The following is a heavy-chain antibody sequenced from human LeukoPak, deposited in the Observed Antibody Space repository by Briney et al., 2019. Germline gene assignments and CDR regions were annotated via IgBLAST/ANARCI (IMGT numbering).Heavy chain of an antibody. Sequence: GASVKVSCKASGYTFTGYYMHWVRQAPGQGLEWMGWINPNSGGTNYAQKFQGRVTMTRDTSISTAYMELSRLRSDDTAVYYCARDDGDYGAFQDYWGQGTLVTVSS. CDR3: ARDDGDYGAFQDY. D-gene: IGHD4-17*01. CDR1: GYTFTGYY. J-gene: IGHJ4*02. V-gene: IGHV1-2*02. CDR2: INPNSGGT.